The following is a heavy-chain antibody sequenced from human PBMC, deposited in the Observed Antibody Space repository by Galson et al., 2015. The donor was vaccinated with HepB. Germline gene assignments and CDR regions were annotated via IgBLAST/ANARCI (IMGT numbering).Heavy chain of an antibody. J-gene: IGHJ6*02. V-gene: IGHV3-21*01. D-gene: IGHD2-21*01. Sequence: SLRLSCAASGFTFSSYSMNWVRQAPGKGLEWVSSISSSSSYIYYADSVKGRFTISRDNAKNSLYLQMNSLRAEDTAVYYCASAYCGGDCYSEYYYYYYGMDVWGQGTTVTVSS. CDR3: ASAYCGGDCYSEYYYYYYGMDV. CDR1: GFTFSSYS. CDR2: ISSSSSYI.